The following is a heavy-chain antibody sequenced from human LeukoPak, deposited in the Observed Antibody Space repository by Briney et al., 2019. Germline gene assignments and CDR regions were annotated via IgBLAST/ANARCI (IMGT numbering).Heavy chain of an antibody. CDR1: GFTFSYYP. CDR3: VKEVSSSWQFDP. J-gene: IGHJ5*02. Sequence: GGSLRLSCATSGFTFSYYPMHWVRQAPGKGREYVSAITNNGGRTYYADSVMGRFTISRDNSKNTLYLQMSSLRAEDTAVYYCVKEVSSSWQFDPWGQGTLVTVSS. D-gene: IGHD6-13*01. V-gene: IGHV3-64D*09. CDR2: ITNNGGRT.